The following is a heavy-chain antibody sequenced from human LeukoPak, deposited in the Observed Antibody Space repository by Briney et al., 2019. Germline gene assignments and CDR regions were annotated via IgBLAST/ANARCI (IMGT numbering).Heavy chain of an antibody. J-gene: IGHJ4*02. CDR1: GFTFSSYA. CDR3: AIPLYYDFWSGFDY. CDR2: ISGSGGST. Sequence: GGSLRLSCAVSGFTFSSYAMSWVRQAPGKGLEWVSDISGSGGSTYYADSVKGRFTISRDNSKNTLYLQMSSLRAEATAVYYCAIPLYYDFWSGFDYWGQGTLVTVSS. V-gene: IGHV3-23*01. D-gene: IGHD3-3*01.